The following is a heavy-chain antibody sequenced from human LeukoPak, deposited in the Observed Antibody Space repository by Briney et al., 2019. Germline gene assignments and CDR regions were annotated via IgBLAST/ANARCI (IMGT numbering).Heavy chain of an antibody. V-gene: IGHV3-74*01. CDR1: GFTFSDYY. Sequence: GGSLRLSCAASGFTFSDYYMTWIRQAPGKGLVWVSHINSDGSSATYADSVKARLTISRDNPKNTVYLQMNSLRAEDTAGYYCARGGVGCFDYWGQGALVTVSS. J-gene: IGHJ4*02. CDR3: ARGGVGCFDY. D-gene: IGHD3-10*01. CDR2: INSDGSSA.